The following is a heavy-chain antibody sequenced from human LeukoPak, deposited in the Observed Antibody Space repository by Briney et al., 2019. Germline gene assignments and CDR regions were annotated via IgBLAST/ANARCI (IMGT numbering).Heavy chain of an antibody. CDR1: GFTFSSHW. V-gene: IGHV3-7*01. D-gene: IGHD3-3*01. CDR2: INQDGTEQ. J-gene: IGHJ6*02. Sequence: GGSLRLSCAASGFTFSSHWMSWVRQAPGKGLEWVANINQDGTEQYYVDPVKGRFTISRDNAKNSLYLQMNSLRAEDTAVYYCARDHDGYNYYGIDVWGHGTTVTVSS. CDR3: ARDHDGYNYYGIDV.